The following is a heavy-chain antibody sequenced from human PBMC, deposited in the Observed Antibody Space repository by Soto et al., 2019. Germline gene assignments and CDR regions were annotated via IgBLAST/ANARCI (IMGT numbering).Heavy chain of an antibody. CDR2: INHSGNT. Sequence: QVQPQQWGAGLLKPSETLSLTCAVSGGSFSDYFWSWIRQPPGKGLEWIGEINHSGNTNYNPSLKSRVTISADTSKNHFSLKLTAGTAADTSLYYGARWRVGATPWNLFDPWGQGTLVTGSS. CDR3: ARWRVGATPWNLFDP. J-gene: IGHJ5*02. CDR1: GGSFSDYF. D-gene: IGHD1-26*01. V-gene: IGHV4-34*02.